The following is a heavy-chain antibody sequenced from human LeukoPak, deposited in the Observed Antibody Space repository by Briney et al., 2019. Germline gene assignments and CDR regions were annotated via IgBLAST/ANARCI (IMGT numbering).Heavy chain of an antibody. CDR2: ISWNSGSI. CDR1: GFTFDDYA. Sequence: GRSLRLSCAASGFTFDDYAMHWVRQAPGKGLERVSGISWNSGSIGYADSVKGRFTISRDNAKNSLYLQMNSLRAEDMALYYCAKSGAPFIVGATSPFDYWGQGTLVTVSS. V-gene: IGHV3-9*03. J-gene: IGHJ4*02. D-gene: IGHD1-26*01. CDR3: AKSGAPFIVGATSPFDY.